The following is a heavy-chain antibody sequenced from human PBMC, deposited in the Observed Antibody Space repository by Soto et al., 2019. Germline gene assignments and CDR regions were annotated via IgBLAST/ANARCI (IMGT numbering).Heavy chain of an antibody. D-gene: IGHD4-17*01. Sequence: SETLSLTCAVYGGSFSGYYWSWIRQPPGKGLEWIGEINHSGSTNYNPSLKSRVTISVDTSKNQFSLKLSSVTAADTAVYYCARDDDYIRIIDSWGQRTPVTVSS. CDR2: INHSGST. J-gene: IGHJ5*01. V-gene: IGHV4-34*01. CDR3: ARDDDYIRIIDS. CDR1: GGSFSGYY.